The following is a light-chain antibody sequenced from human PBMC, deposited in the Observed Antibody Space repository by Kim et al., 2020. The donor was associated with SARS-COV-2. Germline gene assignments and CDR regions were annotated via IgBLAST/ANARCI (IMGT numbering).Light chain of an antibody. Sequence: SYELTQPPSVSVSPGQTASITCSGSKLGDKYAYWYQKKPGQSPVLVIYQHTKRPSGISQRFSGSSSGNTATLTISRAQTMDEADYYCQAWDSSTAFVGGG. CDR2: QHT. CDR1: KLGDKY. V-gene: IGLV3-1*01. CDR3: QAWDSSTAF. J-gene: IGLJ2*01.